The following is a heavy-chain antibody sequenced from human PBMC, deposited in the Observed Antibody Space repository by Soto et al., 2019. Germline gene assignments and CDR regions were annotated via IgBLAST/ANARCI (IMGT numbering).Heavy chain of an antibody. CDR3: ARGVVGYYDSSGYYFSPYYFDY. Sequence: NPSETLSLTCAVSGGSISSGGYSWSWIRQPPGKGLEWIGYIYHSGSTYYNPSLKSRVTISVDRSKNQFSLKLSSVTAADTAVYYCARGVVGYYDSSGYYFSPYYFDYWGQGTLVTVSS. J-gene: IGHJ4*02. CDR2: IYHSGST. CDR1: GGSISSGGYS. D-gene: IGHD3-22*01. V-gene: IGHV4-30-2*01.